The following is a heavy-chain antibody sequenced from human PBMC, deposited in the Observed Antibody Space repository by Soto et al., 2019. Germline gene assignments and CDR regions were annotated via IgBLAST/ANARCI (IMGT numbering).Heavy chain of an antibody. J-gene: IGHJ4*02. Sequence: LXLSCAAPGFTFRNNGLSWVRQAPGKGLDWVSGITGSGRDTYYADSVKGRFTISRDNSKNMVFLQMNSLRAEDTALYYCAKNGLDNSPSAIDSWGPGTLVTVSS. V-gene: IGHV3-23*01. D-gene: IGHD2-8*01. CDR3: AKNGLDNSPSAIDS. CDR2: ITGSGRDT. CDR1: GFTFRNNG.